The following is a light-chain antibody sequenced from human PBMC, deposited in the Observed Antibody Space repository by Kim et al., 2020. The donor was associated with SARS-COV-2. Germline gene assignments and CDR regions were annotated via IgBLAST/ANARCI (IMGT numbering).Light chain of an antibody. Sequence: QSALTQPASVSGSPGQSIIISCSGTSSDVGGYNYVSWYQLHPGKAPKLMIYDVSERPSGVSNRFSGSKSGNAASLTISGLQAEDEADYYCSSYTNRRTYVFGTGTKVTVL. CDR1: SSDVGGYNY. V-gene: IGLV2-14*01. CDR2: DVS. CDR3: SSYTNRRTYV. J-gene: IGLJ1*01.